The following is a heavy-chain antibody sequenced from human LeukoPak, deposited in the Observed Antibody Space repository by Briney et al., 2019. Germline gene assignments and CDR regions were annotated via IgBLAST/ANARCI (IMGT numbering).Heavy chain of an antibody. CDR2: INHSGST. CDR1: GGSFSGYY. Sequence: SETLSLTCAVYGGSFSGYYWSWIRQPPGKGREWIGEINHSGSTNYNPSLKSRVTISVDTSKNQFSLKLSSVTAADTAVYYCARGALWFGETIDYWGQGTLVTVSS. J-gene: IGHJ4*02. V-gene: IGHV4-34*01. CDR3: ARGALWFGETIDY. D-gene: IGHD3-10*01.